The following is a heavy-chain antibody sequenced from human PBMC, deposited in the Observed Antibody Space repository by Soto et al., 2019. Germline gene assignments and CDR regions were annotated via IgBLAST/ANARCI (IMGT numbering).Heavy chain of an antibody. V-gene: IGHV3-30*03. Sequence: VQLVESGGGVVQPGRSLRLSCAASGFTFSDYAMHWVRHAPGKGLEWVAVVSHDGRNTHYADSVKGRLTISRDSSKTTVSMEMTSLRAEDTAVYYCATGGRQWLVTSDFNYWGQGALVTVSS. J-gene: IGHJ4*02. CDR2: VSHDGRNT. CDR1: GFTFSDYA. CDR3: ATGGRQWLVTSDFNY. D-gene: IGHD6-19*01.